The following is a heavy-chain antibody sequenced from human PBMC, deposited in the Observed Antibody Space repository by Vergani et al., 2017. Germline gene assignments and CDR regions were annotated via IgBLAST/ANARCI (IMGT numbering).Heavy chain of an antibody. CDR2: INHSGST. D-gene: IGHD4-11*01. J-gene: IGHJ6*04. CDR1: GGSFSGYY. Sequence: QVQLQQWGAGLLKPSETLSLTCAVYGGSFSGYYWSWSRQPPGKGLEWIGEINHSGSTNYNPSLKSRVTISVDTSKNQFSMKLSSVTAADTAVYYCARGRPIAVLHGYYYGMDVWGKGP. CDR3: ARGRPIAVLHGYYYGMDV. V-gene: IGHV4-34*01.